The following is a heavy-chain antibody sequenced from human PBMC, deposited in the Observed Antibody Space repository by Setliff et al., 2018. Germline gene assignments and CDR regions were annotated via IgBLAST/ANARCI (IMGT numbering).Heavy chain of an antibody. D-gene: IGHD6-6*01. J-gene: IGHJ5*01. CDR1: GGSFSGYY. V-gene: IGHV4-34*01. CDR3: VRGRNVAARLLDS. CDR2: INHSGST. Sequence: SETLSLTCAVYGGSFSGYYWSWTRQPPGKGLEWIGEINHSGSTNYNPSLKNRVSMSIDTAKNQFSLKVPSVTAADTATYYCVRGRNVAARLLDSWGQGTLVTVSS.